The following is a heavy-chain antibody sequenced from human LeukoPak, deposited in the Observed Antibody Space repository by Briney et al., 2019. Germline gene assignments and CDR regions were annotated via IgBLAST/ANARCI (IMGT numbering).Heavy chain of an antibody. CDR1: GFTFSSNG. V-gene: IGHV3-30*18. CDR3: AKDRLRYTYGYGFDS. Sequence: GGSLRLSCAASGFTFSSNGMHWVRQAPGKGLEWVAVISYDGSNKYYADSVKGRFTISRDNSKNTVYLQMNSLRTEDTAVYYCAKDRLRYTYGYGFDSWGQGTLVTVSS. J-gene: IGHJ4*02. CDR2: ISYDGSNK. D-gene: IGHD5-18*01.